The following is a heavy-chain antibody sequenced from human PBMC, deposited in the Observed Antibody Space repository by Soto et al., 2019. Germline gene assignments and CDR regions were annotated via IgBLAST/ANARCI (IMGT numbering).Heavy chain of an antibody. D-gene: IGHD5-12*01. CDR2: MSAGGTI. CDR3: AKEKSVMNSGYDAFDV. Sequence: GGALRLSCTASGFAFSSYEMDWVRQAPGKGLEWIAYMSAGGTIHYADSVKGRFTISRDNAKNSLYLEMNSLRAEDTAVYYCAKEKSVMNSGYDAFDVWGQGTMVTVSS. V-gene: IGHV3-48*03. J-gene: IGHJ3*01. CDR1: GFAFSSYE.